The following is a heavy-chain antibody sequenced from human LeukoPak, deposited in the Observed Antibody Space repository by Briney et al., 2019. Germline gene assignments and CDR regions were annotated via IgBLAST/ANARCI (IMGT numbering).Heavy chain of an antibody. CDR2: IYHSGST. V-gene: IGHV4-39*07. J-gene: IGHJ4*02. D-gene: IGHD3-22*01. CDR1: GGSISSSSYY. CDR3: ARDKYYYDSSGDY. Sequence: SETLSLTCTVSGGSISSSSYYWGWIRQPPGKGLEWIGSIYHSGSTYHNPSLKSRVTISVDTSKNQFSLKLSSVTAADTAVYYCARDKYYYDSSGDYWGQGTLVTVSS.